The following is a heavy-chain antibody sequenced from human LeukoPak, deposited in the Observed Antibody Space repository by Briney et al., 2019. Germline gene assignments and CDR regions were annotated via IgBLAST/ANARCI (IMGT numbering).Heavy chain of an antibody. D-gene: IGHD2-2*01. V-gene: IGHV1-18*01. Sequence: RRASVKVSCKASGYTFTSYGISWVRQAPGQGLEWMRWISAYNGNTNYAQKLQGRVTMTTDTSTSTAYMELRSLRSDDTAVYYCARGMWGYCSSTSCYKTNYYYYYMDVWGKGTTVTVSS. CDR2: ISAYNGNT. CDR1: GYTFTSYG. J-gene: IGHJ6*03. CDR3: ARGMWGYCSSTSCYKTNYYYYYMDV.